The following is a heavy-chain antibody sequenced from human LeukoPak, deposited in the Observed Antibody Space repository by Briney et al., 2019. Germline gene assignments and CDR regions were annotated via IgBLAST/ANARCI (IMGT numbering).Heavy chain of an antibody. CDR1: GGSISSSSYY. Sequence: SETLSLTCTVSGGSISSSSYYWGWIRQPPGKGLEWIGSIYYSGDTFYSPSLKSRVTISVDTSKNQFSLKLNSVTAADTAVYYCARARLRYYDSSGYYTRLGLYYFDYWGQGTLVTVSS. CDR2: IYYSGDT. V-gene: IGHV4-39*07. D-gene: IGHD3-22*01. J-gene: IGHJ4*02. CDR3: ARARLRYYDSSGYYTRLGLYYFDY.